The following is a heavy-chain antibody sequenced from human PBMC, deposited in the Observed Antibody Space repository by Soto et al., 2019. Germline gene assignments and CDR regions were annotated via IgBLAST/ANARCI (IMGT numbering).Heavy chain of an antibody. CDR2: IVPLFGRA. J-gene: IGHJ5*02. D-gene: IGHD3-3*01. CDR3: ARSFGGTPNGVIIRGMVFDP. V-gene: IGHV1-69*06. CDR1: GGTFSSFD. Sequence: QVHLVQSGAEVKKPGSSVRVSCKASGGTFSSFDITWVRQAPGEGLEWLGGIVPLFGRADYAQNFQGRVTITADKSTGTAYLEMRNLREDDTAVYFCARSFGGTPNGVIIRGMVFDPWGPGTLITVSS.